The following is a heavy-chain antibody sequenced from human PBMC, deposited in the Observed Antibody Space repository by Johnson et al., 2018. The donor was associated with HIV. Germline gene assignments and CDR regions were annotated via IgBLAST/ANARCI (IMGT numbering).Heavy chain of an antibody. CDR3: TTDHSSADDAFDI. CDR1: GFTFDDHG. CDR2: INWNGGTT. Sequence: VHLVESGGGVVRPGGSLRLSCAASGFTFDDHGMSWVRQAPGKGLEWVSGINWNGGTTGYVDSVKGRFTISRDNSKNSLYLQMNSLRTEDTAVYYCTTDHSSADDAFDIWGQGTMVTVSS. J-gene: IGHJ3*02. V-gene: IGHV3-20*04. D-gene: IGHD3-22*01.